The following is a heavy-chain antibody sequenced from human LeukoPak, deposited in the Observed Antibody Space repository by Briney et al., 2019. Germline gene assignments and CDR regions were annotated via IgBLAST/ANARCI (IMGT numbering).Heavy chain of an antibody. J-gene: IGHJ4*02. CDR2: ISYDGSNK. V-gene: IGHV3-30-3*01. Sequence: PGGSLRPSCAASGFTFSSYAMHWVRQAPGKGLEWVAVISYDGSNKYYADSVKGRFTISRDNSKNTLYLQMNSLRAEDTAVYYCARDLSSPDYGDSSDYWGQGTLVTVSS. D-gene: IGHD4-17*01. CDR3: ARDLSSPDYGDSSDY. CDR1: GFTFSSYA.